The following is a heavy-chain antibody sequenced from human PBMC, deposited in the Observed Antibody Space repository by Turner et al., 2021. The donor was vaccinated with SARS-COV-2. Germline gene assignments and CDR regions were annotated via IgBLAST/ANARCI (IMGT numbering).Heavy chain of an antibody. V-gene: IGHV4-4*07. CDR1: GVALSSYY. Sequence: QVQLRGTGPGLVKPSGTLSLTRTVSGVALSSYYWSWIRQPAGKGLEWIGRIYTSGGTKYNPSPESRGTMSVDTSKNQFSLKLRSVTAADTAVYYWARGGSGHHLDVWGQGTTVTVSS. D-gene: IGHD3-16*01. CDR2: IYTSGGT. CDR3: ARGGSGHHLDV. J-gene: IGHJ6*02.